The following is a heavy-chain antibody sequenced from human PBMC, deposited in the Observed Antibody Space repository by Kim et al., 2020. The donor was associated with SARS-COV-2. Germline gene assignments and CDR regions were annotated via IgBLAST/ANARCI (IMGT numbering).Heavy chain of an antibody. V-gene: IGHV3-30*18. CDR3: AKDFLEDTVGVVAAIGFEY. CDR2: ISDDGTTQ. D-gene: IGHD2-15*01. CDR1: GFAFRNYG. J-gene: IGHJ4*02. Sequence: GGSLRLSCEASGFAFRNYGTHWVRQAPGKGLEWGAVISDDGTTQIYADSVKGRFTISRDNSKNMLFLQMSSLRPEDTAMYYCAKDFLEDTVGVVAAIGFEYWGQGTLVTVSS.